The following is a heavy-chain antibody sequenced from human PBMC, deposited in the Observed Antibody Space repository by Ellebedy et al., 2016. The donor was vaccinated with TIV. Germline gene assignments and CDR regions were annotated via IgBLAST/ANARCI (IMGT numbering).Heavy chain of an antibody. CDR3: ARHLGYADSEIDY. Sequence: KVSCKVSGYDFTDYWIGWARQLPGKGLESMGIIYPGDSDTRYRPSFEGQVTISADKSVTTAYLEWSSLKASDTAMDYCARHLGYADSEIDYWGQGTLVTVSS. D-gene: IGHD4-17*01. J-gene: IGHJ4*02. CDR2: IYPGDSDT. V-gene: IGHV5-51*01. CDR1: GYDFTDYW.